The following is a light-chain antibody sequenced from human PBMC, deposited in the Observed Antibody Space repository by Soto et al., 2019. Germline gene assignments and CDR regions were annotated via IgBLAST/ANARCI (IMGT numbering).Light chain of an antibody. V-gene: IGLV2-14*03. Sequence: QSALTQPASVSGSPGQSITISCTGTSSDVGAYSYVCWYQQHPGKAPKLLIYNINSRPSGVSNRFSGSKSGDTASLTISGLQAEDEADYYCTSYTTSNTDVFGTGTKLTVL. CDR2: NIN. CDR1: SSDVGAYSY. CDR3: TSYTTSNTDV. J-gene: IGLJ1*01.